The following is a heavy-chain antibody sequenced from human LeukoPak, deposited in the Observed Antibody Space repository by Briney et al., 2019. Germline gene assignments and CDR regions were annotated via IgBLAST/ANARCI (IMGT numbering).Heavy chain of an antibody. CDR2: IYYSGST. J-gene: IGHJ3*02. CDR1: GGSISSYY. V-gene: IGHV4-59*12. D-gene: IGHD3-3*01. Sequence: SETLSLTCTVSGGSISSYYWSWIRQPPGKGLEWIGYIYYSGSTNYNPSLKSRVTISVDTSKNQFSLKLSSVTAADTAVYYCARAKVLRFLEWLPGAPHAAFDIWGQGTMVTVSS. CDR3: ARAKVLRFLEWLPGAPHAAFDI.